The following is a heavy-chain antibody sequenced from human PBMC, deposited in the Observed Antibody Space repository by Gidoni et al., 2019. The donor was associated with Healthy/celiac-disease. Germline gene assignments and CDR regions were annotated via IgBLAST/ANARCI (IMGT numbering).Heavy chain of an antibody. Sequence: QVQLVQSGAEVKKPGASVKVSCKAYGYTFTSYYMHWVRQAPGQGLEWMGIINPSGGSTSYAQKFQGRVTMTRDTAKSTVYMELSSLESEDTGVDYCAGDYYDSSGYYGGGAKRARFDYWGQGTLVTVSS. V-gene: IGHV1-46*01. CDR2: INPSGGST. CDR3: AGDYYDSSGYYGGGAKRARFDY. D-gene: IGHD3-22*01. J-gene: IGHJ4*02. CDR1: GYTFTSYY.